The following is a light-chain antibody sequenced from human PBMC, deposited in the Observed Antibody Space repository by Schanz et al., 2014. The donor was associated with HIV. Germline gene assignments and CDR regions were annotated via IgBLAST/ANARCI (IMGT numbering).Light chain of an antibody. Sequence: EIVLTQSPATLSLSPGERATLSCRASQSVSSYLAWYQQKPGQAPRLLIYGASIRASGVPERFSGSGSGTDFTLTISSLQAEDVAVYYCQQYYNMPLTFGGGTKVEIK. V-gene: IGKV3-11*01. CDR2: GAS. CDR3: QQYYNMPLT. J-gene: IGKJ4*01. CDR1: QSVSSY.